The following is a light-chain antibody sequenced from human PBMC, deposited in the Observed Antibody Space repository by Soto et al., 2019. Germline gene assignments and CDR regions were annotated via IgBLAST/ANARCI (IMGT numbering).Light chain of an antibody. V-gene: IGKV3-20*01. CDR3: QQYGNGNSPRYS. CDR2: GTS. Sequence: EIVLTQSPGTLSLSLGERATLSCRASQSVSSNYLAWYQQKPSQAPRLLIYGTSSRATGIPDRFSGSGSGTDFTLSISRLEPEDFAVYYCQQYGNGNSPRYSFGQGTRLEIK. J-gene: IGKJ2*03. CDR1: QSVSSNY.